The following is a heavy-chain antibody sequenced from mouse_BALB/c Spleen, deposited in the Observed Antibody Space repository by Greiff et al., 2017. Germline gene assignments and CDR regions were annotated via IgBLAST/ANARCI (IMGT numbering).Heavy chain of an antibody. V-gene: IGHV1-69*01. D-gene: IGHD2-1*01. Sequence: QVQLQQPGAELVMPGASVKMSCKASGYTFTDYWMHWVKQRPGQGLEWIGAIDTSDSYTSYNQKFKGKATLTVDESSSTASMQLSSLTSEDSAVYYCARQGNYAHSWGQGTTLTVSS. CDR2: IDTSDSYT. CDR1: GYTFTDYW. CDR3: ARQGNYAHS. J-gene: IGHJ2*01.